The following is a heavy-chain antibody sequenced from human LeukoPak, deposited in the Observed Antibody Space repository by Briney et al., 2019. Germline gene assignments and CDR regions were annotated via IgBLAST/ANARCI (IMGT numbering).Heavy chain of an antibody. V-gene: IGHV3-7*01. CDR2: IKQDGSEK. Sequence: PGGSLRLSCAASGFTFSSYWMSWVRQAPGKGLEWVANIKQDGSEKYYVDSVKGRFTISRDNAKNSLYLQMNSLRAEDTAVYYCAREGDCSSTSCYMAAFDIWGQGTMVTVSS. CDR1: GFTFSSYW. CDR3: AREGDCSSTSCYMAAFDI. D-gene: IGHD2-2*02. J-gene: IGHJ3*02.